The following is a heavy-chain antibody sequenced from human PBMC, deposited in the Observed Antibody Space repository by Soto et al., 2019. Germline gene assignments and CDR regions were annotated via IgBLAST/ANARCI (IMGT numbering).Heavy chain of an antibody. CDR3: ARLVGEYYGSGSYHTTYYYYYMDV. D-gene: IGHD3-10*01. V-gene: IGHV4-39*01. CDR1: TFSSYA. CDR2: IYYSGST. J-gene: IGHJ6*03. Sequence: TFSSYAMSWVHQAPGKGLEWIGSIYYSGSTYYNPSLKSRVTISVDTSKNQFSLKLSSVTAADTAVYYCARLVGEYYGSGSYHTTYYYYYMDVWGKGTTVTVSS.